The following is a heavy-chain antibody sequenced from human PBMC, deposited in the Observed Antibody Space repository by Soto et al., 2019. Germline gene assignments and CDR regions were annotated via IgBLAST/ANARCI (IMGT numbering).Heavy chain of an antibody. Sequence: GGSLRLSCAASGVTFTSYAMTWVRQVPGEGLQWVSSISKSGDSTYYADSVKGRFTTSRDNSKNTLYLQMNSLRAEDTAVYYCAKGSFGFDYWGQGTLVTVSS. CDR2: ISKSGDST. CDR1: GVTFTSYA. CDR3: AKGSFGFDY. V-gene: IGHV3-23*01. J-gene: IGHJ4*02. D-gene: IGHD3-10*01.